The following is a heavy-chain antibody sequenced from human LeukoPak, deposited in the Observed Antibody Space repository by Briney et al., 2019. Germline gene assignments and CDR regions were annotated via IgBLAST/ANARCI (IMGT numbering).Heavy chain of an antibody. J-gene: IGHJ4*02. D-gene: IGHD3-10*01. CDR2: IYSGGTT. V-gene: IGHV3-66*01. CDR3: ARKSDSLMLRGGDC. CDR1: EFSDSSNY. Sequence: GGSLRLSCAASEFSDSSNYMTWAREAPGKGLECVSIIYSGGTTYYADSVRGRFTISRDNSNNTLYLQMDRLRVEDTAVYYCARKSDSLMLRGGDCWGQGALVTVSS.